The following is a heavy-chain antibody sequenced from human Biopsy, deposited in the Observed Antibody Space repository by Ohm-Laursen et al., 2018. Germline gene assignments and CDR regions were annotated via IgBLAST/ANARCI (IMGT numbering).Heavy chain of an antibody. CDR1: GFTFSGFS. CDR2: ISASGNHI. Sequence: SLTLSCSASGFTFSGFSMNWVRQAPGKGLERVSSISASGNHIYYTDSVKGRFTVSRDNGKNSVYLQMNSLRVEDTAVYYCARDGEAKYCKHGVCPSDFWGQGTLVTVSS. V-gene: IGHV3-21*01. D-gene: IGHD2-8*01. CDR3: ARDGEAKYCKHGVCPSDF. J-gene: IGHJ4*02.